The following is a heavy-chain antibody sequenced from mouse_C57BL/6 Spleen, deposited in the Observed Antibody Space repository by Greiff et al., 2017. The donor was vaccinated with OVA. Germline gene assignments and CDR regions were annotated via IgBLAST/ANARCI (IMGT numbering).Heavy chain of an antibody. CDR2: ISSGSSTI. CDR3: ARKTTGTDFDY. J-gene: IGHJ2*01. Sequence: EVHLVESGGGLVKPGGSLKLSCAASGFTFSDYGMHWVRQAPEKGLEWVAYISSGSSTICYADTVKGRFTISRDNAKNTLFLQMTSLRSEDTAMYYCARKTTGTDFDYWGQGTTLTVSS. CDR1: GFTFSDYG. D-gene: IGHD4-1*02. V-gene: IGHV5-17*01.